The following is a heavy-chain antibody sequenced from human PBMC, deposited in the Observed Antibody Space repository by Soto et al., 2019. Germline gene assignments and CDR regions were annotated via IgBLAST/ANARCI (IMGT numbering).Heavy chain of an antibody. Sequence: QVQLVQSGAEVKKPGASVKVSCKASGYTFTSYGISWVRQAPGQGLEWMGWISAYNGNTNYAQKLQGRVTMTTDTSTSTAYMELRSLRSDDPAVYYCARVTMVRGVIITGNWFDPWGQGTLVTVSS. V-gene: IGHV1-18*01. CDR2: ISAYNGNT. D-gene: IGHD3-10*01. J-gene: IGHJ5*02. CDR1: GYTFTSYG. CDR3: ARVTMVRGVIITGNWFDP.